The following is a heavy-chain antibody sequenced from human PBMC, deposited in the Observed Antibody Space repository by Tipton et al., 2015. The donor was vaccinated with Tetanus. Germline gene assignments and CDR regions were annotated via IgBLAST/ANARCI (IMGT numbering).Heavy chain of an antibody. V-gene: IGHV4-31*03. CDR2: IYSSGST. D-gene: IGHD1-26*01. CDR1: GVSISGGRYY. Sequence: TLSLTCTVSGVSISGGRYYWSWIRQRPGKGLEWIGDIYSSGSTYTDPSLKGRVTISVDTSENQFSLRLNSVTAAGTGVYYCARDQARGARGWNYFGFWGLGTLVTVSS. J-gene: IGHJ4*02. CDR3: ARDQARGARGWNYFGF.